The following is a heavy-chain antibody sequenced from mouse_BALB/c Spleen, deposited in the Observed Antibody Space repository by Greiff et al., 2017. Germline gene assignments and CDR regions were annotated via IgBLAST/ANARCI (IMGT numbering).Heavy chain of an antibody. J-gene: IGHJ4*01. V-gene: IGHV1-80*01. CDR2: IYPGDGDT. Sequence: LVESGAELVRPGSSVKISCKASGYAFSSYWMNWVKQRPGQGLEWIGQIYPGDGDTNYNGKFKGKATLTADKSSSTAYMQLSSLTSEDSAVYFCARDLPGIMDYWGQGTSVTVSS. CDR1: GYAFSSYW. CDR3: ARDLPGIMDY.